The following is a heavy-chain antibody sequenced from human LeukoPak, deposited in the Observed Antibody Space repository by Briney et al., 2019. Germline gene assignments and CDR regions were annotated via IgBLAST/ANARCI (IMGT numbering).Heavy chain of an antibody. D-gene: IGHD3-16*02. CDR3: ARVWGSYRYAHFDY. J-gene: IGHJ4*02. Sequence: SETLSLTCTVSGGPISSGGYYWSWIRQPPGKGLEWIGYIYYSGSTNYNPSLKSRVTISVDTSKNQFSLKLSSVTAADTAVYYCARVWGSYRYAHFDYWGQGTLVTVSS. CDR1: GGPISSGGYY. V-gene: IGHV4-61*08. CDR2: IYYSGST.